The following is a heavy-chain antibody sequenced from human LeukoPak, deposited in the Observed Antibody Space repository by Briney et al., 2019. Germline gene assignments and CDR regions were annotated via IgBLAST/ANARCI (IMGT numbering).Heavy chain of an antibody. Sequence: PGESLRLSCAVSRFPFSVYEFNWVRQAPGKGLEWAANIASSGTIKYYADSVEGRFSISRDNAKNSLYLQMNSLRVEDTGFYYCALLAVASDFDYWGQGALVTVSS. CDR2: IASSGTIK. J-gene: IGHJ4*02. D-gene: IGHD6-19*01. CDR3: ALLAVASDFDY. CDR1: RFPFSVYE. V-gene: IGHV3-48*03.